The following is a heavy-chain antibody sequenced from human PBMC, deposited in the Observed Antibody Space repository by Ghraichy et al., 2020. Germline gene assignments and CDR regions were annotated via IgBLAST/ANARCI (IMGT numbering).Heavy chain of an antibody. CDR3: TTLGVTWIQLWLRDY. CDR1: GFTFSNAW. D-gene: IGHD5-18*01. Sequence: GESLNISCAASGFTFSNAWMNWVRQAPGKGLEWVGRIKSKTDGGTTDYAAPVKGRFTISRDDSKNTLYLQMNSLKTEDTAVYYCTTLGVTWIQLWLRDYWGQGTLVTVSS. J-gene: IGHJ4*02. V-gene: IGHV3-15*07. CDR2: IKSKTDGGTT.